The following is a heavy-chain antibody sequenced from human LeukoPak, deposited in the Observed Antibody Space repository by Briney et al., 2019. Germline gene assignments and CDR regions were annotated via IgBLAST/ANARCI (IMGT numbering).Heavy chain of an antibody. V-gene: IGHV1-2*06. CDR1: GYTFTSYG. Sequence: ASVKVSCKASGYTFTSYGISWVRQAPGQGLEWMGRINPNSGGTNYAQKFQGRVTMTRDTSISTAYMELSRLRSDDTAVYYCARSTPNYYYDSSGYAYWGQGTLVTVSS. J-gene: IGHJ4*02. D-gene: IGHD3-22*01. CDR2: INPNSGGT. CDR3: ARSTPNYYYDSSGYAY.